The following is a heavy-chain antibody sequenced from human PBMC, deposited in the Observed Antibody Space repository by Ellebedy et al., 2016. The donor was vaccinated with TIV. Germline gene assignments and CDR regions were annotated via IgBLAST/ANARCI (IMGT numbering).Heavy chain of an antibody. CDR1: GFTIRSYA. CDR3: AGIADVRFDP. CDR2: ISGSDGSI. D-gene: IGHD3-10*02. J-gene: IGHJ5*02. V-gene: IGHV3-23*01. Sequence: PGGSLRLSCAASGFTIRSYAMSWARQTLGKGLEWVSGISGSDGSIYYADSVKGRFTISRDNSNNTLFLQMNSLRAEDTAVYYCAGIADVRFDPWGQGTLVSVSS.